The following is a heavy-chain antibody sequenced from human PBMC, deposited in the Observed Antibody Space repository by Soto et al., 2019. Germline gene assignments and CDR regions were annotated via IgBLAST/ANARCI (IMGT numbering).Heavy chain of an antibody. CDR2: IWYDGSNK. J-gene: IGHJ4*02. Sequence: QVQLVESGGGVVQSGRSLRLSCAASGFSFSSYGMHWVRQAPGKGLEWVAVIWYDGSNKYYADSVKGRFTISRDNSMYTLYLQMNSLRAEDTAVYYCARESVAVAGNDFDYWGQGTLVTVSS. D-gene: IGHD6-19*01. CDR1: GFSFSSYG. CDR3: ARESVAVAGNDFDY. V-gene: IGHV3-33*01.